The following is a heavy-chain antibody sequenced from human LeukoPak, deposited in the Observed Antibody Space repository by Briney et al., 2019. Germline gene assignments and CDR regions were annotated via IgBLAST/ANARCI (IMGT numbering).Heavy chain of an antibody. CDR3: AREYQDVGATSVDY. CDR1: GGSISSSSYY. J-gene: IGHJ4*02. CDR2: IYYSGST. D-gene: IGHD1-26*01. V-gene: IGHV4-39*07. Sequence: PSGTLSLTCTVSGGSISSSSYYWGWIRQPPGKGLEWIGSIYYSGSTYYNTSLKSRVTISVDTSKNQFSLKLSSVTAADTAVYYCAREYQDVGATSVDYWGQGTLVTVSS.